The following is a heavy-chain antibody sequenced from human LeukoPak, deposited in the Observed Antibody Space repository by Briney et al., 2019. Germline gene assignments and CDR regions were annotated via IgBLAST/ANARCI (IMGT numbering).Heavy chain of an antibody. D-gene: IGHD2-8*01. CDR2: IKQDGSEK. Sequence: PGGSLRLSCAASGFTLSSYWMSWARHAPGKGLEWVANIKQDGSEKHYVDSVKARFTIARDNAKNSLYLKMNSLRADDTAVYYCARGITNGNWGQGTLVTVSS. CDR1: GFTLSSYW. CDR3: ARGITNGN. V-gene: IGHV3-7*04. J-gene: IGHJ4*02.